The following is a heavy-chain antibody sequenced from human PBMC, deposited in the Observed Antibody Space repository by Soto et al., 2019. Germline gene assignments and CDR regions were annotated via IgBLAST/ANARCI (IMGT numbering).Heavy chain of an antibody. CDR2: VKSKTDGATT. V-gene: IGHV3-15*02. Sequence: EVRLVESGGALVKPGGSLRLSCAASGFTFSNSWMNWVRQAPGKGLEWVGRVKSKTDGATTDYAAPVKGRFTVSRDDSKNTLYLQMNSLKIEDTAVYYCTTIFRWGQGTLVTVSS. D-gene: IGHD2-21*01. J-gene: IGHJ4*02. CDR3: TTIFR. CDR1: GFTFSNSW.